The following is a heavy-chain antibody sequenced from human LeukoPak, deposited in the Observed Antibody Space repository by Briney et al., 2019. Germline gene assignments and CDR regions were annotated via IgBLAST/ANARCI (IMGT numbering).Heavy chain of an antibody. D-gene: IGHD4-23*01. CDR1: GGTFSSYA. V-gene: IGHV1-69*13. J-gene: IGHJ4*02. Sequence: ASVKVSCKASGGTFSSYAINWVRQAPGQGLEWMGGNIPIFGTANYAQKFQGRVTITAVESMSTAYMQLSSLRSEDTAVYYCARGWLAETTVVTPYNYWGQGTLVTVSS. CDR3: ARGWLAETTVVTPYNY. CDR2: NIPIFGTA.